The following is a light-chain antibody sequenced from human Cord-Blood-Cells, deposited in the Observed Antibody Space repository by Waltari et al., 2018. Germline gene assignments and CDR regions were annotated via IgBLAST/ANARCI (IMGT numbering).Light chain of an antibody. CDR1: SANIGSNT. Sequence: QSVLTQPPSASGTPGQRVTISCSGSSANIGSNTVHWYPQLPGTAPKLLIYSNNQRPSGVPDRFSGSKSGTSASLAISGLQSEDEADYYCAAWDDSLNAFYVFGTGTKVTVL. CDR3: AAWDDSLNAFYV. V-gene: IGLV1-44*01. J-gene: IGLJ1*01. CDR2: SNN.